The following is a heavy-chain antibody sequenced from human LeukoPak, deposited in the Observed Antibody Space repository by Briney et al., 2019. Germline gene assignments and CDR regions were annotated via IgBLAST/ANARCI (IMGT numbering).Heavy chain of an antibody. V-gene: IGHV4-4*02. CDR1: GGSISTSNW. D-gene: IGHD4-11*01. J-gene: IGHJ4*02. Sequence: PSQTLSLTCAVSGGSISTSNWWSWVRQPPGKGLEWIGEIYHSGSTNYNPSLKSRVTISVDKSKNQFSLKLNSVTAADTAVYYCATREDSDYATFDYWGQGTLVTVSS. CDR2: IYHSGST. CDR3: ATREDSDYATFDY.